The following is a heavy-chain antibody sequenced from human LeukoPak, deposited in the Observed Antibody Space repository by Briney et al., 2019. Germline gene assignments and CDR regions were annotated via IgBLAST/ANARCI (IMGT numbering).Heavy chain of an antibody. V-gene: IGHV4-4*07. Sequence: SETLSLTCTASGGSISGYYLSWVRQPAGKGLEWIARIYTSGSTNYNPSLKGRVTMSVDTSKNQFSLQLSSVTAADTAVYYCARTSPRDGGFDLWGQGTMVSVSS. J-gene: IGHJ3*01. D-gene: IGHD2-21*01. CDR1: GGSISGYY. CDR2: IYTSGST. CDR3: ARTSPRDGGFDL.